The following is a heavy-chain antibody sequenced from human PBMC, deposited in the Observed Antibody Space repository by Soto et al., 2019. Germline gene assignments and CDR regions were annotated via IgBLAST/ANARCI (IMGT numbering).Heavy chain of an antibody. D-gene: IGHD6-19*01. J-gene: IGHJ3*02. CDR1: GGTFSRHA. CDR2: IIPIFGTA. Sequence: QVQLVQSGAEVRKPGSSVKVSCKASGGTFSRHAISWVRQAPGQGLEWMGGIIPIFGTANHAQKFQGRVTIIADESTSTVYMELSSLRSEDTAMYYCARDAGYSSGWTLAFDIWGQGTMVTVSS. V-gene: IGHV1-69*01. CDR3: ARDAGYSSGWTLAFDI.